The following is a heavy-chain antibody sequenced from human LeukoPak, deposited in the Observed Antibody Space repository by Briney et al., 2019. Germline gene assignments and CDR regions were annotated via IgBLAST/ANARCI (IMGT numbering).Heavy chain of an antibody. J-gene: IGHJ3*02. D-gene: IGHD6-6*01. CDR2: ISAYNGNK. CDR3: ARDRWSSSSSEGALDI. CDR1: GYTFTNYG. V-gene: IGHV1-18*01. Sequence: ASVKVSCKASGYTFTNYGISWVRQAPGQGLDWMGWISAYNGNKVYAQELQGRVTMTTDTSTSTAYMELRSLRPDDTAVYYCARDRWSSSSSEGALDIWGQGTMVTVSS.